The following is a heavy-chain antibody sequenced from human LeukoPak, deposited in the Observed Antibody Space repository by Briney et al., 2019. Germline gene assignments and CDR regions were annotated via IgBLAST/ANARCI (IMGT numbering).Heavy chain of an antibody. CDR2: ISSSSSYI. J-gene: IGHJ4*02. CDR1: GFTVSSNY. CDR3: ARDTYYDILTGYRFFDY. Sequence: PGGSLRLSCAASGFTVSSNYMSWVRQAPGKGLEWVSSISSSSSYIYYADSVKGRFTISRDNAKNSLYLQMNSLRAEDTAVYYCARDTYYDILTGYRFFDYWGQGTLVTVSS. D-gene: IGHD3-9*01. V-gene: IGHV3-21*01.